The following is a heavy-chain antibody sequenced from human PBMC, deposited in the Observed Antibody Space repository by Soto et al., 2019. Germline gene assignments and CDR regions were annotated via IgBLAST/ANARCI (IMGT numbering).Heavy chain of an antibody. V-gene: IGHV4-4*02. CDR3: ARRGGGYDYGMDV. CDR1: GGSISSSNW. J-gene: IGHJ6*04. D-gene: IGHD5-12*01. CDR2: IYHSGST. Sequence: QVQLQESGPGLVKPSGTLSLTCAVSGGSISSSNWWSWGRQPPGKGLEWIGDIYHSGSTNYHPSLKSRVTISVDKSKNQFSLKLSSVTAADTAVYYCARRGGGYDYGMDVWGKGTTVTVSS.